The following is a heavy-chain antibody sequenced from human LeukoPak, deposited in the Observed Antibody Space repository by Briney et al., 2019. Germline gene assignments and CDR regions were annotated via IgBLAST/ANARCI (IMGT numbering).Heavy chain of an antibody. CDR2: SRNKANSYTT. CDR3: ARVVVVPAARGNYYYMDV. V-gene: IGHV3-72*01. D-gene: IGHD2-2*01. J-gene: IGHJ6*03. Sequence: HAGGSLRLSCAASGFTFSDHYMDWVSQAPGKGLEWAGRSRNKANSYTTEYAASVKGRFTISRDDSKNSLYLQMNSLKTEDTAVYYCARVVVVPAARGNYYYMDVWGKGTTVTVSS. CDR1: GFTFSDHY.